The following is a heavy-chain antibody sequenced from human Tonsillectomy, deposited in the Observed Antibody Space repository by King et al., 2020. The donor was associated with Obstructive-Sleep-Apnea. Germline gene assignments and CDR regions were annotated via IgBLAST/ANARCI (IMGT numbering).Heavy chain of an antibody. CDR2: IWYDGSYK. V-gene: IGHV3-33*01. D-gene: IGHD2-15*01. CDR3: ARELEYCSGGACAEFVCL. CDR1: GFTISNYG. Sequence: VQLVESGGGVVQPGRSLRLSCAASGFTISNYGMHWVRQAPGKGLEWVAIIWYDGSYKYYADSVKGRFTISRDTSKNTLFLQMQSLRAEDTAVYYCARELEYCSGGACAEFVCLWGPGDLGTASS. J-gene: IGHJ4*02.